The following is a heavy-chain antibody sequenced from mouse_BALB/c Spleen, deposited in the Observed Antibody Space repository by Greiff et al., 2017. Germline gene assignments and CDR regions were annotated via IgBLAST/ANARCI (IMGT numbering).Heavy chain of an antibody. CDR1: GFTFSSYA. D-gene: IGHD1-1*01. J-gene: IGHJ4*01. CDR3: ARDSSNYGSSYYYAMDY. CDR2: ISSGGST. V-gene: IGHV5-6-5*01. Sequence: EVKVVESGGGLVKPGGSLKLSCAASGFTFSSYAMSWVRQTPEKRLEWVASISSGGSTYYPDSVKGRFTISRDNARNILYLQMSSLRSEDTAMYYCARDSSNYGSSYYYAMDYWGQGTSVTVSS.